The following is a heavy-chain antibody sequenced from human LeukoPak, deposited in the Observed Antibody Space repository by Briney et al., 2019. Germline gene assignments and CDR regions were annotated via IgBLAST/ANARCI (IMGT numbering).Heavy chain of an antibody. CDR2: ISGSGGST. Sequence: GGSLRLSCAASGFTFDDYGMSWVRQAPGKGLEWVSAISGSGGSTYYADSVKGRFTISRDNSKNTLYLQMNSLRAEDTAVYYCAKVVSSSGGYYFDYWGQGTLVTVSS. J-gene: IGHJ4*02. CDR3: AKVVSSSGGYYFDY. CDR1: GFTFDDYG. D-gene: IGHD6-6*01. V-gene: IGHV3-23*01.